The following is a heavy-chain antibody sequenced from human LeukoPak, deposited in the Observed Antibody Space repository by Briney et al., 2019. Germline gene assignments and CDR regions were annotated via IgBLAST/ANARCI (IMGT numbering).Heavy chain of an antibody. D-gene: IGHD3-10*01. Sequence: PSETLSLTCTVSGGSISSYYWSWIRQPPGKGLEWIGYIYYSGSTNYNPSLKSRVTISVDTSKNQFSLKLSSVTAADTAVYYCAREYYYGSGRTDYWGQGTLVTVSS. CDR2: IYYSGST. V-gene: IGHV4-59*12. J-gene: IGHJ4*02. CDR1: GGSISSYY. CDR3: AREYYYGSGRTDY.